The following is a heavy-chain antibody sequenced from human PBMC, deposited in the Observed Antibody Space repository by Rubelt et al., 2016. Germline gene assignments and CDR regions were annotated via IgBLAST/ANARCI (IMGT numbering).Heavy chain of an antibody. CDR3: ARDRTPVTTGWFDP. J-gene: IGHJ5*02. D-gene: IGHD4-17*01. V-gene: IGHV3-21*01. Sequence: GGGLVQPGGSLRLYCAASGFTLSSYSMNWVRQAPGKGLEWVSSLSSSSTYIYYADSVKGRFTISRDNAKNSLYLQMNSLRAEDTAVYYCARDRTPVTTGWFDPWGQGTLVTVSS. CDR2: LSSSSTYI. CDR1: GFTLSSYS.